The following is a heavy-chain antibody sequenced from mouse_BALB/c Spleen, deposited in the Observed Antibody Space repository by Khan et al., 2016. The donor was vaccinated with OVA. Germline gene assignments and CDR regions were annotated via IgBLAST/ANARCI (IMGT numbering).Heavy chain of an antibody. Sequence: QVQLKQSGAELVRPGASVKLSCKTSGYTFTSYWIQWVKQRPGQGLGWIGQIFPGTGTTYYNENFKDKATLTVDTSSRTAYMQLSSLTSEDSAIYFCARGYFGNCEFVYWGQGTLVTVSP. V-gene: IGHV1S132*01. CDR3: ARGYFGNCEFVY. CDR2: IFPGTGTT. J-gene: IGHJ3*01. CDR1: GYTFTSYW. D-gene: IGHD2-1*01.